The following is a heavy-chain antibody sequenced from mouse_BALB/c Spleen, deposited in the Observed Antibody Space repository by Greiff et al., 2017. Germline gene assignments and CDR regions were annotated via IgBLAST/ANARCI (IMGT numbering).Heavy chain of an antibody. CDR1: GYTFTSYW. D-gene: IGHD1-1*01. Sequence: EVQLQQSGTVLARPGASVKMSCKASGYTFTSYWMHWVKQRPGQGLEWIGAIYPGNSDTSYNQKFKGKAKLTAVTSTSTAYMELSSLTNEDSAVYYCTRTYYYGSSLRAMDYWGQGTSVTVSS. V-gene: IGHV1-5*01. J-gene: IGHJ4*01. CDR2: IYPGNSDT. CDR3: TRTYYYGSSLRAMDY.